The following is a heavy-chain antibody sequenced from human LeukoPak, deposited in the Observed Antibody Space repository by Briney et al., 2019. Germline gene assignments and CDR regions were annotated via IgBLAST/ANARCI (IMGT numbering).Heavy chain of an antibody. V-gene: IGHV1-18*01. CDR2: ISAYNGNT. J-gene: IGHJ4*02. CDR3: ARGGYYYDSSGYSPADECFDY. D-gene: IGHD3-22*01. Sequence: ASVKVSCKASGYTFTSYGISWVRQAPGQGLEWMGWISAYNGNTNYAQKLQGRVTMTTDTSTSTAYMELRSLRSDDTAVYYCARGGYYYDSSGYSPADECFDYWGQGTLVTVSS. CDR1: GYTFTSYG.